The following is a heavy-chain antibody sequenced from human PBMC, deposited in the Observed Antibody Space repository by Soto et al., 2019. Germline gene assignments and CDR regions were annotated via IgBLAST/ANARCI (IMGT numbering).Heavy chain of an antibody. CDR3: AKHFSGYCTNGVCLLNAFDI. CDR1: GFTFSSYA. J-gene: IGHJ3*02. D-gene: IGHD2-8*01. CDR2: ISGSGGST. V-gene: IGHV3-23*01. Sequence: GGSLRLSCAASGFTFSSYAMSWVRQAPGKGLEWVSAISGSGGSTYYANSVKGRFTISRDNSKNTPYLQMNSLRPEDTAVYDCAKHFSGYCTNGVCLLNAFDIWGQGTMVTVSS.